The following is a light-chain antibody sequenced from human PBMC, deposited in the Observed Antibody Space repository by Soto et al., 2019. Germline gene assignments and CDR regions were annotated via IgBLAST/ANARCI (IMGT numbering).Light chain of an antibody. CDR3: CSSATRNTFDV. Sequence: QSALTQPASVSGSPGQSITISCTGTSSDIGSYNLVSWYQQHPGKAPKLIIYEVSKRPSGVSDRFSGSKSGNTASLTISGLEADDEAEYYCCSSATRNTFDVFGSGTKLTVL. V-gene: IGLV2-23*02. CDR1: SSDIGSYNL. J-gene: IGLJ1*01. CDR2: EVS.